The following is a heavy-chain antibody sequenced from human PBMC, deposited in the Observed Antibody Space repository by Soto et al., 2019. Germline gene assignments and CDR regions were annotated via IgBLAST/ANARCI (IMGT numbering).Heavy chain of an antibody. Sequence: GGSLRLSCAASGFTFSSYGMHWVRQAPGKGLEWVAVISYDGSNKYYADSVKGRFTISRDNPKNTLYLQMNSLRAEDTAVYYCARDVPYYFDYWGQGTLVTVSS. CDR1: GFTFSSYG. CDR3: ARDVPYYFDY. CDR2: ISYDGSNK. J-gene: IGHJ4*02. V-gene: IGHV3-30*03.